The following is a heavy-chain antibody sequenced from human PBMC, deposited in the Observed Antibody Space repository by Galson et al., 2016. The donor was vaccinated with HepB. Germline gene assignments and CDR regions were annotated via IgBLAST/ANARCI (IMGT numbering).Heavy chain of an antibody. CDR1: GDSVSSNSAA. D-gene: IGHD1-20*01. V-gene: IGHV6-1*01. J-gene: IGHJ4*02. Sequence: CAISGDSVSSNSAAWNWIRQSPSRGLEWLGRTYYRSNWRYDYAVSVTGRITINPDTSKNQFSLQLNSMTPEDTAVYYCARVSLVTANIWTWSAVEYWGQGALVTVSS. CDR2: TYYRSNWRY. CDR3: ARVSLVTANIWTWSAVEY.